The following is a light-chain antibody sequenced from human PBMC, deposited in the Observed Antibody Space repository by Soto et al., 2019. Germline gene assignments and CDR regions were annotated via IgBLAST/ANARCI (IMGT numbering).Light chain of an antibody. V-gene: IGKV1-5*01. CDR2: DAS. CDR1: QSISSW. CDR3: QQYNSYSGT. Sequence: IKMTQSPSTLYASVGDRVTITCRASQSISSWLAWYQQKPGKAPKLLIYDASSLESGVPSRFSGSGSGTEFTLTISSLQPDDFATYYCQQYNSYSGTFGQGTKVDIK. J-gene: IGKJ1*01.